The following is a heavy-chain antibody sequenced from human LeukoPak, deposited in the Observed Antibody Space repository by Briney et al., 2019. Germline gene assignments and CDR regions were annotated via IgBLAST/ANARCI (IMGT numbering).Heavy chain of an antibody. Sequence: SETLSLTCTVSGGSMGSESYYWAWIRQPPGKGLEWIGSIYYSGSTYYNPSLKSRVTISEDTSKNQFSLKLSSVNAADTAVYYCARPISQAFDVWGQGTMVIVSS. D-gene: IGHD3-3*02. J-gene: IGHJ3*01. CDR1: GGSMGSESYY. CDR3: ARPISQAFDV. V-gene: IGHV4-39*01. CDR2: IYYSGST.